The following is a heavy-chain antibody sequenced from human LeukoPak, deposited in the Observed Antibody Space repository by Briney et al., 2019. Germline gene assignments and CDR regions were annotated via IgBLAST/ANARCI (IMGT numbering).Heavy chain of an antibody. Sequence: PGGSLRLSCAASGFTSSIYWMSWVRQAPGKGLEWVANIKQDGSEKYYVGSVKGRFTISRDNAKNSLYLQMNSLRAEDTAVYYCARDRGSSGWYEFDSWGQGTLVTVSS. V-gene: IGHV3-7*01. D-gene: IGHD6-19*01. CDR1: GFTSSIYW. CDR3: ARDRGSSGWYEFDS. CDR2: IKQDGSEK. J-gene: IGHJ4*02.